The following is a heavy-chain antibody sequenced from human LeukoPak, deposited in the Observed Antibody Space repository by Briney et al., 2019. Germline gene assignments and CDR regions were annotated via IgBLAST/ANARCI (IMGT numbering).Heavy chain of an antibody. CDR2: IRYDGSNK. V-gene: IGHV3-30*02. D-gene: IGHD2-15*01. J-gene: IGHJ4*02. CDR1: GFTFSSYG. CDR3: VSSYCSGGSCYSASGY. Sequence: SGGSLRLSCAASGFTFSSYGMHWVRQAPGKGLEWVAFIRYDGSNKYYADSVKGRFTISRDNAKNTLYLQMNSLRAEDTAVYYCVSSYCSGGSCYSASGYWGQGTLVTVSS.